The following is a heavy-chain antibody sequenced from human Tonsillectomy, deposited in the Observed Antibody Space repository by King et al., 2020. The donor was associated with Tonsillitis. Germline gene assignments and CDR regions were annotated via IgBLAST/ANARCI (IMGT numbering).Heavy chain of an antibody. V-gene: IGHV4-59*01. CDR1: GGSINYYY. CDR3: ARVGSGYYDLNNYYYGLDV. D-gene: IGHD3-3*01. J-gene: IGHJ6*02. CDR2: IDYSGHINHSGIT. Sequence: VQLQESGPGLVKPSETLSLTCTVSGGSINYYYWTWIRQPPGKGLEWIGHIDYSGHINHSGITKYNPSLKSRVTISVDTSKNQFSLKLRSVTAADTAVYYWARVGSGYYDLNNYYYGLDVWGQGTTVTVYS.